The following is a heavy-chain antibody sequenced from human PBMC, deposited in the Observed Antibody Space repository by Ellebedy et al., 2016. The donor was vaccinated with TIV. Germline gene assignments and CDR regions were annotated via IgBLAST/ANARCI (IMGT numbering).Heavy chain of an antibody. Sequence: GGSLRLXXAASGFTFSSYVMSWVRQAPGKGLEWVSAIGGSGSTTYYADYVKGRFTISRDNSKNTLYLQMNSLRAEDTAVYYCAKGVGSFDYWGQGTLVTVSS. CDR2: IGGSGSTT. D-gene: IGHD1-26*01. J-gene: IGHJ4*02. V-gene: IGHV3-23*01. CDR1: GFTFSSYV. CDR3: AKGVGSFDY.